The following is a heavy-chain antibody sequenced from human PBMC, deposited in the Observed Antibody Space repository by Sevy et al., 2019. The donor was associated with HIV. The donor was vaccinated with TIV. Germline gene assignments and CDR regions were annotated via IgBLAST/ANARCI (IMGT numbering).Heavy chain of an antibody. CDR2: SYTGGAT. Sequence: SETLSLTCTVSGGSISSNNGGWFRQPAGKGREGTGLSYTGGATNYNPSLRSRVTMSVDTSKNQFSLKLSSVTAADTAVYYCARSERVDSSIDYYYYYGMDVWGQGTTVTVSS. CDR1: GGSISSNN. J-gene: IGHJ6*02. D-gene: IGHD4-4*01. CDR3: ARSERVDSSIDYYYYYGMDV. V-gene: IGHV4-4*07.